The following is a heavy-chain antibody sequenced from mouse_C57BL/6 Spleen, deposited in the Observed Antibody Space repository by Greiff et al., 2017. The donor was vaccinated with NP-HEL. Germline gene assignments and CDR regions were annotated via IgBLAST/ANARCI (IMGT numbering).Heavy chain of an antibody. CDR1: GYTFTSYW. D-gene: IGHD1-1*01. J-gene: IGHJ3*01. Sequence: EVQLQQSGTVLARPGASVKMSCKTSGYTFTSYWMHWVKQRPGQGLEWIGAIYPGNSDTSYNQKFKGKAKLTAVTSASTAYMELSSLTNEDSAVYYCTRSHYGSRGWFAYWGQGTLVTVSA. CDR3: TRSHYGSRGWFAY. V-gene: IGHV1-5*01. CDR2: IYPGNSDT.